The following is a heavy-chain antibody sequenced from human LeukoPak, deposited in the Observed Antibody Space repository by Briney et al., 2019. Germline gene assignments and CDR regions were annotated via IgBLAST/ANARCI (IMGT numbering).Heavy chain of an antibody. V-gene: IGHV3-74*01. CDR3: ARRQYRSSWYYFDY. J-gene: IGHJ4*02. Sequence: PGGSLRLSCAASGFSLSSYWMHWVRQAPGKGLVWVSRINSDGSTTNYADSVKGRFTISRDNAKNTLYLQMNSLRVEDTAVYYCARRQYRSSWYYFDYWGQGTLVTVSS. CDR1: GFSLSSYW. D-gene: IGHD6-13*01. CDR2: INSDGSTT.